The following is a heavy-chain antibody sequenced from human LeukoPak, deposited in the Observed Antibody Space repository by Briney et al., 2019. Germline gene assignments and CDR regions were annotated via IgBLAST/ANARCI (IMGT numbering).Heavy chain of an antibody. CDR2: IYYSGST. Sequence: SQTRSLTCTVSGGSISSGGYYWSWIRQHPGKGLEWIGYIYYSGSTYYNPSLKSRVTISVDTSKNQFSLKLSSVTAADTAVYYCARAPPPLRFLEWLSPMDVWGQGTTVTVSS. V-gene: IGHV4-31*03. J-gene: IGHJ6*02. D-gene: IGHD3-3*01. CDR3: ARAPPPLRFLEWLSPMDV. CDR1: GGSISSGGYY.